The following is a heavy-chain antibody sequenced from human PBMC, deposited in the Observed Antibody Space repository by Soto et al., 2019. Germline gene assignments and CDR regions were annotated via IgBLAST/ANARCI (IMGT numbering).Heavy chain of an antibody. V-gene: IGHV3-53*01. CDR3: ARAESYDFWSGHDY. D-gene: IGHD3-3*01. CDR1: GFTVSSNY. J-gene: IGHJ4*02. CDR2: IYSGGST. Sequence: GGSLRLSCAASGFTVSSNYMSWVRQAPGKGLEWVSVIYSGGSTYYADSVKGRFTISRDNSKNTLYLQMDSLRAEDTAVYYCARAESYDFWSGHDYWGQGTLLTVSS.